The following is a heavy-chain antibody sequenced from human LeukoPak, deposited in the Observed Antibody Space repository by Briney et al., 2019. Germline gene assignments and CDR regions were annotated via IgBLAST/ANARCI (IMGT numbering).Heavy chain of an antibody. CDR3: ARETVAASGIDAFDI. CDR2: IYTSEST. J-gene: IGHJ3*02. CDR1: GGSISNYY. D-gene: IGHD6-13*01. Sequence: PSETLSLTCSVSGGSISNYYWSWIRQPAGKGLEWLGRIYTSESTNYNPSLKSRVTISTDKSKNQFSLKLSSVTAADTAVYYCARETVAASGIDAFDIWGQGTMVTVSS. V-gene: IGHV4-4*07.